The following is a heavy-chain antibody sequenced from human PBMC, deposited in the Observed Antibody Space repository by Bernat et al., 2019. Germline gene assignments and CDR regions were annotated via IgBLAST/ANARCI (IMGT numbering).Heavy chain of an antibody. V-gene: IGHV6-1*01. CDR2: TSYRSKWSS. CDR3: ARWDHGAAYFDF. D-gene: IGHD1-14*01. Sequence: QVQLLQSGPGLVKPSQTLSLTCAVSGDSISNNGVAWNWIRQSPSRGLECLGRTSYRSKWSSDYALSVKSRMTINADISKNQFSLHLNSVTPEDTAVYYCARWDHGAAYFDFWGQGTLVTVSS. J-gene: IGHJ4*02. CDR1: GDSISNNGVA.